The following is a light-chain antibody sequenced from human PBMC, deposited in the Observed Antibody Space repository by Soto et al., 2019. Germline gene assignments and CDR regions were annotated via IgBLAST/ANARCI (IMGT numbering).Light chain of an antibody. Sequence: EIVLTQSPATLSLSPGERATLSCRASQSVGTYFAWYQQKPGQAPRLLIYDSSNRATGIPARFSGSESGTDFTLTISSLEPEGFAVYYCQQRSDWPSTFGGGSKVEIK. CDR3: QQRSDWPST. V-gene: IGKV3-11*01. J-gene: IGKJ4*01. CDR1: QSVGTY. CDR2: DSS.